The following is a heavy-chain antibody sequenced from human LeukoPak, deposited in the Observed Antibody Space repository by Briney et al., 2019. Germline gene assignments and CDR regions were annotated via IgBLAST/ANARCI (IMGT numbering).Heavy chain of an antibody. CDR1: GGTFISYA. Sequence: ASVKVSCKASGGTFISYAISWVRQAPGQGLEWMGGIIPIFGTANYAQKFQGRVTITADKSTSTAYMELSSLRSEDTAVYYCARDRILHYYDSSGYYYVGFDPWGQGTLVTVSS. J-gene: IGHJ5*02. CDR3: ARDRILHYYDSSGYYYVGFDP. D-gene: IGHD3-22*01. CDR2: IIPIFGTA. V-gene: IGHV1-69*06.